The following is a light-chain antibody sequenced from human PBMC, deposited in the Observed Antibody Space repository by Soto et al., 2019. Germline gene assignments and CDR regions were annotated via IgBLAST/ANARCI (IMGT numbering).Light chain of an antibody. V-gene: IGKV1-9*01. CDR2: AAS. CDR1: QVISSY. J-gene: IGKJ5*01. CDR3: QQHNSNPPIT. Sequence: DIQFTQSPSFLSASVGDRVTITCRASQVISSYLAWYQQKPGKAPKLLIYAASTLQSGVPSRFSGSGSGTEFTLTISSLQPEDYATYYCQQHNSNPPITFGQGTRLEIK.